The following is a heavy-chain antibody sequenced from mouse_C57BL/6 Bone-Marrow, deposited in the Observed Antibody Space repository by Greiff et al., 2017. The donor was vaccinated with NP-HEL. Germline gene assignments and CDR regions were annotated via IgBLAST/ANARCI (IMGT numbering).Heavy chain of an antibody. D-gene: IGHD1-1*01. J-gene: IGHJ4*01. V-gene: IGHV1-47*01. CDR2: LHPYNDDT. CDR3: ARRSNFDYAMDY. CDR1: GYTFTTYP. Sequence: VQLQESGAELVKPGASVKMSCKASGYTFTTYPIEWMKQSHGKCLEWIGNLHPYNDDTKYNEKFKGKATLTVEKSSSTVYLDLSRLTSDDSAVYYCARRSNFDYAMDYWGQGTSVTVSS.